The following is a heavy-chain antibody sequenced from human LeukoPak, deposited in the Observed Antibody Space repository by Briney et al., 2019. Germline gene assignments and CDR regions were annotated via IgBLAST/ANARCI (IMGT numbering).Heavy chain of an antibody. CDR1: GGSISSGGYY. J-gene: IGHJ5*02. CDR2: IYYSGST. CDR3: ARDVDYYDSSGYYYWFDP. Sequence: SQTLSLTCTVSGGSISSGGYYWSWIRQHPGEGLEWIGYIYYSGSTYYNPSLKSRVTISVDTSKNQFSLKLSSVTAADTAVYYCARDVDYYDSSGYYYWFDPWGQGTLVTVSS. V-gene: IGHV4-31*03. D-gene: IGHD3-22*01.